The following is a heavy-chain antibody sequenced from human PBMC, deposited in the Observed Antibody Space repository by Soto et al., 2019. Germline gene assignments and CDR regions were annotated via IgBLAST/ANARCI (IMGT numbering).Heavy chain of an antibody. CDR2: ISSSGSTI. V-gene: IGHV3-48*03. J-gene: IGHJ6*02. CDR3: ARWAYSSSSYYYYYYGMDV. D-gene: IGHD6-6*01. Sequence: PGGSLRLSCAASGFTFSSYEMNWVRQAPGKGLEWVSYISSSGSTIYYADSVKGRFTISRDNAKNSLYLQMNSLRAEDTAVYYCARWAYSSSSYYYYYYGMDVWGQGTTVTVSS. CDR1: GFTFSSYE.